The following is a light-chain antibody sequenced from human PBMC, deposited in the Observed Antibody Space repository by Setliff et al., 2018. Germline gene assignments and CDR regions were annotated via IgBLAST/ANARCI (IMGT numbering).Light chain of an antibody. CDR3: CSYAGSYTSLYV. Sequence: QSALTQPRSVSGSPGQSVTISCTGTSSDVGGYNYVSWYQQHPGKAPKLMIYDVSKRPSGVPDRFSGSKSGNTASLTISGLQAEDEADYYCCSYAGSYTSLYVFGTGT. J-gene: IGLJ1*01. CDR1: SSDVGGYNY. V-gene: IGLV2-11*01. CDR2: DVS.